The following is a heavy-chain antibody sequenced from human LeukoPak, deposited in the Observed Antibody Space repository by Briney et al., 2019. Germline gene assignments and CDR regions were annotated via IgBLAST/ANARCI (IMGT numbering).Heavy chain of an antibody. CDR1: GFTFSSYA. CDR3: AKGSGDFWSGFSRYYYYMDV. J-gene: IGHJ6*03. V-gene: IGHV3-23*01. Sequence: GGSLRLSCAASGFTFSSYAMSWVRQAPGKGLEWVSAISGSGGSTYYADSVKGRFTISRDNSKNMLYLQMNSLRAEDTAVYYCAKGSGDFWSGFSRYYYYMDVWGKGTTVTVSS. CDR2: ISGSGGST. D-gene: IGHD3-3*01.